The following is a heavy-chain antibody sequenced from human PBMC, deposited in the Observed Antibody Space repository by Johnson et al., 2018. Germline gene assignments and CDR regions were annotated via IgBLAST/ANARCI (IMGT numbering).Heavy chain of an antibody. J-gene: IGHJ1*01. CDR2: IRSKAYGGTT. D-gene: IGHD3-10*01. CDR1: GFTFGDYA. CDR3: AKDRRSGSSNFQH. Sequence: VQLVESGGGLVQPGRSLRLCCTASGFTFGDYAMSWFRQAPGKGLEWVGFIRSKAYGGTTEYAASVKGRFTISRDDSKSIAYLQMNSLKTEDTAVYYCAKDRRSGSSNFQHWGQGTLVTVSS. V-gene: IGHV3-49*03.